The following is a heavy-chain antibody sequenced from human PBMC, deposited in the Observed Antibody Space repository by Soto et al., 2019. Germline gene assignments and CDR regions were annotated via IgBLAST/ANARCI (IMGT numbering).Heavy chain of an antibody. CDR1: GGSFTSNNW. Sequence: TLSLTCAVSGGSFTSNNWWTWVRQPPGQGLEWIGEIYRTGSTNYNPSLKSRVTISLDKSENQFSLKVTSPTAADTAVYYCASRDPGTSVDYWGQGTLVTVSS. D-gene: IGHD4-17*01. CDR2: IYRTGST. V-gene: IGHV4-4*02. CDR3: ASRDPGTSVDY. J-gene: IGHJ4*02.